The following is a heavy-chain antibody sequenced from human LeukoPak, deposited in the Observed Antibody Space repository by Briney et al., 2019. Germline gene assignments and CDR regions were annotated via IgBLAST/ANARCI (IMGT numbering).Heavy chain of an antibody. Sequence: ASVKVSCKASGYTFTSYGISWVRQAPGQGLEWMGWISAYNGNTNYAQKLQGRVTMTTDTSTSTAYMELRSLRSDDTAVYYCAKDGYYDSSGSWLENYFDYWGRGTLVTVSS. J-gene: IGHJ4*02. V-gene: IGHV1-18*01. D-gene: IGHD3-22*01. CDR1: GYTFTSYG. CDR3: AKDGYYDSSGSWLENYFDY. CDR2: ISAYNGNT.